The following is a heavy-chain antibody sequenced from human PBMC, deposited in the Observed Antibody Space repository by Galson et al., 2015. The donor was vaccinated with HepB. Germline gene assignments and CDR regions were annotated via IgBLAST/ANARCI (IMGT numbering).Heavy chain of an antibody. D-gene: IGHD6-13*01. CDR2: ISSSSSYI. CDR3: AASIAAAGTFDY. J-gene: IGHJ4*02. Sequence: SLRLSCAASGFTFSSYSMNWVRQAPGKGLEWVSSISSSSSYIYYADSVKGRFTISRDNAKNSLYLQMNSLRAEDTAVYYCAASIAAAGTFDYWGQGTLVTVSS. V-gene: IGHV3-21*01. CDR1: GFTFSSYS.